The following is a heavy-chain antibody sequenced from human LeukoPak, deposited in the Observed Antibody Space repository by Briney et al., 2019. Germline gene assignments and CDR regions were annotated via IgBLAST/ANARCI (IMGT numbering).Heavy chain of an antibody. D-gene: IGHD6-13*01. Sequence: PGGSLRLSCAASGFTFSSYAMHWVRQAPGKGLEWVAVISYDGSNKYYADSVKGRFTISRDNSKNTLYLQMNSLRAEDTAVYYCARDLAAAGTSYYYYGMDVWGHGTTVTVSS. CDR3: ARDLAAAGTSYYYYGMDV. CDR2: ISYDGSNK. CDR1: GFTFSSYA. V-gene: IGHV3-30-3*01. J-gene: IGHJ6*02.